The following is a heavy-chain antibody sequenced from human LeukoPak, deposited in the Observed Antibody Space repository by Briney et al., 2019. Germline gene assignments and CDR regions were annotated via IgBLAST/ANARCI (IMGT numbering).Heavy chain of an antibody. CDR3: ARWTTVTRAFDY. CDR1: VGSFSIIIYS. D-gene: IGHD4-17*01. J-gene: IGHJ4*02. Sequence: SETLSLPCMFPVGSFSIIIYSGAWFPRPPGKGLEGIGSIYYSGSTYYNPSLKSRVTISVDTSKNQFSLKLSSVTAADTAVYYCARWTTVTRAFDYWGQGTLVSVSS. CDR2: IYYSGST. V-gene: IGHV4-39*07.